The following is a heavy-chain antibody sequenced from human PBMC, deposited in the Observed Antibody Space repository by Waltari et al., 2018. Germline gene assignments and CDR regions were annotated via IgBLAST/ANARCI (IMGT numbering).Heavy chain of an antibody. D-gene: IGHD5-12*01. CDR3: ATDHHRDSGYDI. Sequence: QVPLVQSGAEGKKPGASVKVSCKVSGYPLRHLSIHWVRQAPGKGLEWMGGYDPEDGETVSAQIFQGRLSMTEDTSRDTAYMELRSLRSEDTAVYYCATDHHRDSGYDIWGQGTLVTVSS. V-gene: IGHV1-24*01. CDR2: YDPEDGET. J-gene: IGHJ4*02. CDR1: GYPLRHLS.